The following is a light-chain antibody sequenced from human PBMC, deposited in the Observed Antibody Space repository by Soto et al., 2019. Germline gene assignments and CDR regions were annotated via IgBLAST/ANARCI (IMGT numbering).Light chain of an antibody. Sequence: EIVLTRSPATLSLSPGERATLSCRASQSVSSYLAWYQQKPSQAPRLLIYGAFTRAAGVPARFSGSGSGTEFTLTISSLQSEDSAVYFCQQYANWPKTFGQGTKVDIK. V-gene: IGKV3-15*01. CDR3: QQYANWPKT. J-gene: IGKJ1*01. CDR1: QSVSSY. CDR2: GAF.